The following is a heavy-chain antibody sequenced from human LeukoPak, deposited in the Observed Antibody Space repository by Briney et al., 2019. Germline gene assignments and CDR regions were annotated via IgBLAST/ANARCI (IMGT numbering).Heavy chain of an antibody. Sequence: SGGSLRLSCAASGFTFSSYAMHWVRQAPGKGLEWVAVISYDGSNKYYADSVKGRFTISRDNSKNTLYLQMNSLRAEDTAVYYCARDSFRGGWELLRDAFDIWGQGTMVTVSS. J-gene: IGHJ3*02. D-gene: IGHD1-26*01. CDR3: ARDSFRGGWELLRDAFDI. CDR1: GFTFSSYA. CDR2: ISYDGSNK. V-gene: IGHV3-30*04.